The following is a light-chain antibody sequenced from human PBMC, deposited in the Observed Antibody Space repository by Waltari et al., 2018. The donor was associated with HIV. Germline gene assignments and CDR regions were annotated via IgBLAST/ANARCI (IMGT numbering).Light chain of an antibody. CDR3: AAWDNSLNGWV. V-gene: IGLV1-44*01. CDR2: SNN. CDR1: SSKLGGHI. Sequence: QSALTQPPSASGTPGQRVTIPCSGSSSKLGGHIVNWYQHHPGTAPKHLLYSNNGRPLGGPDRSSASKSGISASLAISGVQAEDEADEYWAAWDNSLNGWVGGGGTKLTVL. J-gene: IGLJ3*02.